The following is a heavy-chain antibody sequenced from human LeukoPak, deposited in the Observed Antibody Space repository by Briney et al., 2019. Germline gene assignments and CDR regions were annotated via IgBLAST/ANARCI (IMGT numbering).Heavy chain of an antibody. V-gene: IGHV3-9*01. Sequence: PGRSLRLSCAASGFTFDDYAMHWVRQAPGKSLEWVSGISWNSGSIGYADSVKGRFTISRDNAKNSLYLQMNSLRAEDTALYYCAKDIDSSIDAFDIWGQGTMVTVSS. CDR1: GFTFDDYA. D-gene: IGHD3-22*01. J-gene: IGHJ3*02. CDR2: ISWNSGSI. CDR3: AKDIDSSIDAFDI.